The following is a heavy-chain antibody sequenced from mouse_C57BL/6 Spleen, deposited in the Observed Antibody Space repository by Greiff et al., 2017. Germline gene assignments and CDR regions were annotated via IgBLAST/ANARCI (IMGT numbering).Heavy chain of an antibody. CDR3: ARGYGSSYGYFDG. J-gene: IGHJ1*03. Sequence: VQLQQSGPELVKPGASVKISCKASGYSFTDYNMNWVKPSNGKSLEWIGVINPNYGTTSYNQKFQGKAPLPVDQSSSTAYMQLNSLTSGDSAVYYCARGYGSSYGYFDGWGTGTTVTVSS. CDR2: INPNYGTT. CDR1: GYSFTDYN. D-gene: IGHD1-1*01. V-gene: IGHV1-39*01.